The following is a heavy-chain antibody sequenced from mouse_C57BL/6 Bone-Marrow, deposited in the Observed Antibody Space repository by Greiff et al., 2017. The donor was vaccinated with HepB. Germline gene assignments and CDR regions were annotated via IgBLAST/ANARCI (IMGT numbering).Heavy chain of an antibody. CDR3: AREHYGSFYYFDY. CDR2: IDPSDSYT. J-gene: IGHJ2*01. CDR1: GYTFTSYW. D-gene: IGHD1-1*01. Sequence: VKLQQPGAELVKPGASVKLSCKASGYTFTSYWMQWVKQRPGQGLEWIGEIDPSDSYTNYNQKFKGKATLTVDTSSSTAYMQLSSLTSEDSAVYYCAREHYGSFYYFDYWGQGTTLTVSS. V-gene: IGHV1-50*01.